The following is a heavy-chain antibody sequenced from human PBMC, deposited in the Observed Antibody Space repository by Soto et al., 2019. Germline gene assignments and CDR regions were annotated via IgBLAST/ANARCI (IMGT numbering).Heavy chain of an antibody. D-gene: IGHD2-21*01. Sequence: QITLRESGPTLMKPTQTLTLTCTFSGFSLNTSGVRVGWIRQPPGKALEWLALINWDDDKRYSPSLKSRVTMTKDTSKNQVVLTMTDMYPVDTGTYYCAHYIAVTGDCFDYWGQGSLVTFSS. CDR1: GFSLNTSGVR. J-gene: IGHJ4*02. V-gene: IGHV2-5*02. CDR3: AHYIAVTGDCFDY. CDR2: INWDDDK.